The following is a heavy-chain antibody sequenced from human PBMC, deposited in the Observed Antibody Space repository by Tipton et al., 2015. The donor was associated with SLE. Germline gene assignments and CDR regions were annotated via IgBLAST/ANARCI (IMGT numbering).Heavy chain of an antibody. CDR2: FFGADST. V-gene: IGHV3-66*01. J-gene: IGHJ4*02. CDR1: GVTISSNF. CDR3: ARGPVSGRRYFDF. Sequence: SGVTISSNFMSWVRQAPGKGLEWVSGFFGADSTYYADSVKGRFIVSRDSSKNTLFLQMNSLRAEDTAVYYCARGPVSGRRYFDFWGQGTLVTVSS. D-gene: IGHD6-19*01.